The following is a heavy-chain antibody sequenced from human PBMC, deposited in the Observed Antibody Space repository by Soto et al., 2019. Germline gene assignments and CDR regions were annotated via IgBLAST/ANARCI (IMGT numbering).Heavy chain of an antibody. Sequence: EVQLVESGGGLVKPGGSLRLPCAASGFTFSNAWMSWVRQAPGKGLEWVGRIKSKTDGGTTDYAAPVKGRFTISRDDSKNTLYLQMNSLKTEDTAVYYCTTVTADAGYFDYWGQGTLVTVSS. CDR3: TTVTADAGYFDY. J-gene: IGHJ4*02. CDR1: GFTFSNAW. D-gene: IGHD3-10*01. V-gene: IGHV3-15*01. CDR2: IKSKTDGGTT.